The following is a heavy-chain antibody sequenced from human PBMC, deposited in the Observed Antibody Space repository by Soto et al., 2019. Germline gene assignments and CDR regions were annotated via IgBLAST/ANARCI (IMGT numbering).Heavy chain of an antibody. D-gene: IGHD3-16*01. Sequence: PGGSLRLSCAASGFTFSSYSMNWVRQAPGKGLEWVSYISSSSSTIYYADSVKGRFTISRDNAKNSLYLQMNSLRDEDTAVYYCAREDDYVWGSYTYMDVWGQGTTVTVSS. J-gene: IGHJ6*02. CDR2: ISSSSSTI. CDR3: AREDDYVWGSYTYMDV. CDR1: GFTFSSYS. V-gene: IGHV3-48*02.